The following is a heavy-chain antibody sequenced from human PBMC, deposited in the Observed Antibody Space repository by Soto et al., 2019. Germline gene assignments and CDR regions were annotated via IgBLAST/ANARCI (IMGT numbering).Heavy chain of an antibody. D-gene: IGHD3-3*01. J-gene: IGHJ6*02. CDR1: GYTFTTYD. V-gene: IGHV1-8*01. CDR3: ARDRKFDFSRKGLDX. Sequence: ASVKVSCNASGYTFTTYDINWVRQAPGQGLEWLGFRDPNSGSTGYAQNFQGRITMTRNIPRNTAHMELSSLQSEDTAVYYCARDRKFDFSRKGLDXWGQVTTLTVS. CDR2: RDPNSGST.